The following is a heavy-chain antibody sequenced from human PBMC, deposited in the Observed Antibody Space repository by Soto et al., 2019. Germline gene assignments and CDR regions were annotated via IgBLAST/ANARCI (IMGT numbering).Heavy chain of an antibody. V-gene: IGHV4-31*03. Sequence: SETLSLTCTVSSGSISSGGYYWSWIRQHPGKGLEWIGYIYYSGSTYYNPSLKSRVTISVDTSKNQFSLKLSSVTAADTAVYYCARALADYDFWSSYRGFNYFDYWGQGTLVTVSS. CDR3: ARALADYDFWSSYRGFNYFDY. CDR1: SGSISSGGYY. J-gene: IGHJ4*02. CDR2: IYYSGST. D-gene: IGHD3-3*01.